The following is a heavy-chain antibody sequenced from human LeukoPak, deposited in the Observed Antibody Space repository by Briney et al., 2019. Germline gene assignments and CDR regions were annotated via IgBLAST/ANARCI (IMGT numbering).Heavy chain of an antibody. J-gene: IGHJ4*02. CDR2: IIPIFGTA. CDR3: ARDRTEGGGYNPFDY. Sequence: SVKVSCKASGGTFSSYAISWVRQAPGQGLEWMGGIIPIFGTANYAQKFQGRVTITTDESTSTAYMELSSLRSEDTAVYYCARDRTEGGGYNPFDYWGQGTLVTVSS. CDR1: GGTFSSYA. V-gene: IGHV1-69*05. D-gene: IGHD5-24*01.